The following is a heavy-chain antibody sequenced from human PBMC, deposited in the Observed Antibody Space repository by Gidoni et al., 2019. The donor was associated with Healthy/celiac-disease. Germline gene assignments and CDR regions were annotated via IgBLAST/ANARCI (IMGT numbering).Heavy chain of an antibody. CDR1: GGSISSSSYY. J-gene: IGHJ4*02. Sequence: QLQLQESGPGLVKPSETLSLTCTVSGGSISSSSYYWGWIRQPPGKGLEWIGSIYYSGSTYYNPSLKSRVTISVDTSKNQFSLKLSSVTAADTAVYYCASAPSGYSYGPFDYWGQGTLVTVSS. D-gene: IGHD5-18*01. CDR2: IYYSGST. CDR3: ASAPSGYSYGPFDY. V-gene: IGHV4-39*01.